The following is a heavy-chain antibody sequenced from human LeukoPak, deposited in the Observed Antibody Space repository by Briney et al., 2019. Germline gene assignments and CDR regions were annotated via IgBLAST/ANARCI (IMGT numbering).Heavy chain of an antibody. J-gene: IGHJ5*02. CDR3: AKVGGGNWFDP. D-gene: IGHD2-15*01. V-gene: IGHV3-48*01. CDR2: ISSSSSTI. CDR1: GFTFDDYG. Sequence: GGSLRLSCAASGFTFDDYGMSWVRQAPGKGLEWVSYISSSSSTIYYADSVKGRFTISRDNAKNSLYLQMNSLRAEDTAVYYCAKVGGGNWFDPWGQGTLVTVSS.